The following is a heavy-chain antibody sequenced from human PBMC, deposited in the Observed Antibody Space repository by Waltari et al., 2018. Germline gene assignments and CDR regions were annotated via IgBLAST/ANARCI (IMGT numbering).Heavy chain of an antibody. D-gene: IGHD6-19*01. CDR1: GFTFSSYA. V-gene: IGHV3-30*01. CDR3: ASTLIAVAGPFDY. J-gene: IGHJ4*02. CDR2: ISYDGRNK. Sequence: QVQLVESGGGVVQPGRSLRLSCAASGFTFSSYAMYWVRQAPGKGLEGVAVISYDGRNKCYADSVKGRFTIARDNSKNTLYLQMNSLRAEDTAVYYCASTLIAVAGPFDYWGQGTLVTVSS.